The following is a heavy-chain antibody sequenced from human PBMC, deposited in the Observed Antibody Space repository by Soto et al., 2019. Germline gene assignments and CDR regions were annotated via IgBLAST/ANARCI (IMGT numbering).Heavy chain of an antibody. D-gene: IGHD3-10*01. J-gene: IGHJ6*02. Sequence: ASVKVSCKASGYTFTSYYMHWVRRAPGQGLEWMGIINPSGGSTSYAQKFQGRVTMTRDTSTSTVYMELSSLRSEDTAVYYCARANYYYGSGREGYYGMDVWGQGTTVTVSS. CDR2: INPSGGST. V-gene: IGHV1-46*01. CDR3: ARANYYYGSGREGYYGMDV. CDR1: GYTFTSYY.